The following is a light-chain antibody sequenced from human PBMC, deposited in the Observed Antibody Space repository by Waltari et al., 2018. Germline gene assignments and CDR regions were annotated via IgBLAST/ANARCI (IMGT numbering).Light chain of an antibody. CDR3: QSYDSNNHVV. Sequence: NFMLTQPHSVSESPGRTVTISCTGSSGRIASNDVQWYRQRPGSAPTTVIFEDNQRPSGVPDRFSGSIDRSSNTASLTISGLKTEDEADYYCQSYDSNNHVVFGGGTQLTVL. CDR2: EDN. CDR1: SGRIASND. V-gene: IGLV6-57*02. J-gene: IGLJ7*01.